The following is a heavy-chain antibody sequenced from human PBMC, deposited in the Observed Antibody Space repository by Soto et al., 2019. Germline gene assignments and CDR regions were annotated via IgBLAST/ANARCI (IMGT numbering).Heavy chain of an antibody. J-gene: IGHJ6*02. D-gene: IGHD3-10*01. V-gene: IGHV3-30-3*01. CDR3: ARGGGSYNNYYYYGMDV. CDR1: GFTFSSYA. CDR2: ISYDGSNK. Sequence: QVQLVESGGGVVQPGRSLRLSCAASGFTFSSYAMHWVRQAPGKGLEWVAVISYDGSNKYYADSVKGRFTISRDNSKNTLYLQMNSLRAEDTAVYYCARGGGSYNNYYYYGMDVWGQGTTVTVSS.